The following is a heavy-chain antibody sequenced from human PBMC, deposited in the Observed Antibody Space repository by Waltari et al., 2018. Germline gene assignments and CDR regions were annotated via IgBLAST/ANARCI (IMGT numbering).Heavy chain of an antibody. D-gene: IGHD6-13*01. CDR2: ISWNSGSI. Sequence: EVQLVESGGGLVQHGRSLRRSCGASGFTFDVFAMQLVRDAPGKGLEWVSGISWNSGSIGYADSVKGRFTISRDNAKNSLYLQMNSLRAEDTALYYCAKDGRIAAAGTGFDYWGQGTLVTVSS. V-gene: IGHV3-9*01. J-gene: IGHJ4*02. CDR3: AKDGRIAAAGTGFDY. CDR1: GFTFDVFA.